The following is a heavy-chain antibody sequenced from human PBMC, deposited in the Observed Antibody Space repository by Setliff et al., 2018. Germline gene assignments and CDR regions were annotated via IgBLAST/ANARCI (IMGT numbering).Heavy chain of an antibody. CDR1: GGSVSSRSFY. V-gene: IGHV4-61*02. J-gene: IGHJ6*03. CDR2: MYSDGST. D-gene: IGHD3-3*01. CDR3: ARMSGFQYIDV. Sequence: PSETLSLTCTVSGGSVSSRSFYWSWIRQPAGKPLEWIGRMYSDGSTNYNPSLKSRVTISLDTSKNQFSLSLTSVTAEDTAVYYCARMSGFQYIDVWDKGTAVTVSS.